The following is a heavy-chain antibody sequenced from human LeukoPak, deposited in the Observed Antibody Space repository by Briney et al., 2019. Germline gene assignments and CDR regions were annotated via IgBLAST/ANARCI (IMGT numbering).Heavy chain of an antibody. J-gene: IGHJ3*02. CDR2: IYYSGST. D-gene: IGHD2/OR15-2a*01. CDR1: CGSISISSYY. Sequence: SETLSLTCTVSCGSISISSYYWGWIRQPPGKGLEWIGSIYYSGSTYYNPSLKSRVTISVDTSKNQFSLKLSSVTAADTAVYYCASDFTRAIWGQGTMVTVSS. CDR3: ASDFTRAI. V-gene: IGHV4-39*01.